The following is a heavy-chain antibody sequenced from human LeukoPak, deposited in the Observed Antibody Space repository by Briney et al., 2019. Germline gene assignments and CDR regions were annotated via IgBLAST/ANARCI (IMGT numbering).Heavy chain of an antibody. V-gene: IGHV1-18*01. J-gene: IGHJ4*02. CDR2: ISAYNGNT. CDR3: AIDQGESGYYYLNPFDY. CDR1: GYTFTSYG. Sequence: GASVKVSCKASGYTFTSYGISWVRQAPGQGLEWMGWISAYNGNTNYAQKLQGRVTMTTDTSTSTAYMELRSLRSDDTAVYYCAIDQGESGYYYLNPFDYWGQGTLVAVSS. D-gene: IGHD3-22*01.